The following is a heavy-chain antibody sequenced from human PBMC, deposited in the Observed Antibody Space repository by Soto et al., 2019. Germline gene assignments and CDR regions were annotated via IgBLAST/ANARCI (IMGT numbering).Heavy chain of an antibody. CDR2: VKTKSEGETT. Sequence: EVQLVESGGGWVKPGGSLTLSCVASGFTFGDAWMNWVRQAAGKGLEWVGHVKTKSEGETTDYAAPVKGRFTIWRDDSTNTLYLQMNSLKSEDTGKYFCTTLGPYWGQGTQVTVSS. V-gene: IGHV3-15*07. CDR1: GFTFGDAW. CDR3: TTLGPY. J-gene: IGHJ4*02.